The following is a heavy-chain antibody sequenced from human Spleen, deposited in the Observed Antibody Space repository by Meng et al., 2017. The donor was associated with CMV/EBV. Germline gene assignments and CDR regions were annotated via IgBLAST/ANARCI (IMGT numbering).Heavy chain of an antibody. V-gene: IGHV1-18*01. Sequence: ASVKVSCKASGYTFTSYGISWVRQAPGQGLEWMGWISAYNGNTNCAQKLQGRVTMTTDTSTSTAYMELRSLRSDDTAVYYCARAIGRNYGYNWFDPWGQGTLVTVSS. CDR2: ISAYNGNT. D-gene: IGHD1-7*01. J-gene: IGHJ5*02. CDR3: ARAIGRNYGYNWFDP. CDR1: GYTFTSYG.